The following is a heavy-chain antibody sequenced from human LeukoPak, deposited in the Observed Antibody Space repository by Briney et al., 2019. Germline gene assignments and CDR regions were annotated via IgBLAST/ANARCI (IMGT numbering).Heavy chain of an antibody. Sequence: GGSLRLSCAASGFTFDDCAMHWVRQAPGKGLEWVSGISWNSGSIGYADSVKGRFTISRDNAKNSLYLQMNSLRAEDTALYYCAKDIAIRGVSFNWFDPWGQGTLVTASS. D-gene: IGHD3-10*01. J-gene: IGHJ5*02. CDR3: AKDIAIRGVSFNWFDP. CDR2: ISWNSGSI. V-gene: IGHV3-9*01. CDR1: GFTFDDCA.